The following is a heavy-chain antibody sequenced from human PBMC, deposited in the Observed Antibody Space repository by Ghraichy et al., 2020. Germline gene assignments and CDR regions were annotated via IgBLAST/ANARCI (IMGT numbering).Heavy chain of an antibody. CDR3: ARHCSSRRCTDFDY. V-gene: IGHV4-39*01. CDR2: FYYSGST. Sequence: SETLSLTCTVSGGSISSSYYYWGWLRQPPGKGWEWFGSFYYSGSTYYNPTLKSRVTISVDTSKNQFTLKLSSVTAAATAVYYCARHCSSRRCTDFDYRGQRILLTVTS. D-gene: IGHD1-1*01. J-gene: IGHJ4*02. CDR1: GGSISSSYYY.